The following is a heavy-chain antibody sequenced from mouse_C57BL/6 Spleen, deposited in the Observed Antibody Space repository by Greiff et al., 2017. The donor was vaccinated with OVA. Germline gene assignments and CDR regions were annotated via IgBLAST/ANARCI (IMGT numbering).Heavy chain of an antibody. J-gene: IGHJ4*01. V-gene: IGHV1-15*01. CDR2: IDPETGGP. Sequence: QVQLKQSGAELVRPGASVTLSCKASGYTFTDYEMHWVKQTPVHGLEWIGAIDPETGGPAYNQKFKGKALLTADKSSSTAYMVHRSLTSEDSADYYCRRGNYYSNYDAMDYWGQGTSVTVSS. D-gene: IGHD2-5*01. CDR3: RRGNYYSNYDAMDY. CDR1: GYTFTDYE.